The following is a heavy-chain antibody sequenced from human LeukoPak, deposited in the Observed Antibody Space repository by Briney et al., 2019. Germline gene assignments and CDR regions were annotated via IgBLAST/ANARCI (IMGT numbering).Heavy chain of an antibody. J-gene: IGHJ4*02. V-gene: IGHV3-7*01. Sequence: GESLRLSCAASGFTFSTYWMSWVRLGPGKGLEWVASIHPNGEDRHHVDSVKGRFTISRDNAKNSLFLRMNSLRAEDTAVYYCVRLFGGVTTFDYWGQGTLVAVSS. D-gene: IGHD4-17*01. CDR3: VRLFGGVTTFDY. CDR1: GFTFSTYW. CDR2: IHPNGEDR.